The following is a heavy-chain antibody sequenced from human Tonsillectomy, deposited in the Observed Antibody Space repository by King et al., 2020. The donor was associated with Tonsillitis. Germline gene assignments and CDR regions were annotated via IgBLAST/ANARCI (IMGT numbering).Heavy chain of an antibody. D-gene: IGHD4-11*01. CDR2: ISYSGST. CDR3: ARLTLTVFYFYYMDV. J-gene: IGHJ6*03. V-gene: IGHV4-39*01. CDR1: GGSISTSSHY. Sequence: RLQESGPGLVQPSETLSLTCTVSGGSISTSSHYWGWIRQPPGKGLEWIGSISYSGSTYYNPSLKSRVTISVDTSKNQFSLKLSSVTAADTAVYYCARLTLTVFYFYYMDVWGKGTTVAVSS.